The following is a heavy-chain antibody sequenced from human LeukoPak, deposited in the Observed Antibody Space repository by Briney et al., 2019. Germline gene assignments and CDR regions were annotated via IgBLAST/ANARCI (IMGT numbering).Heavy chain of an antibody. Sequence: ASVKVSCKASGFTFTSSAVQWVRQARGQRLEWIGWIVVGSGNTNYAQKFQERVTITRDMSTSTAYMELSSLRSEDTAVYYCASIAVAGTQNSSFDYWGREPWSPSPQ. CDR2: IVVGSGNT. V-gene: IGHV1-58*01. J-gene: IGHJ4*02. CDR1: GFTFTSSA. CDR3: ASIAVAGTQNSSFDY. D-gene: IGHD6-19*01.